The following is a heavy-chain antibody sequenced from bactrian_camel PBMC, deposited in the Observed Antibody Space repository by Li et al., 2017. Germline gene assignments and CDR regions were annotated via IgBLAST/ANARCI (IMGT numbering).Heavy chain of an antibody. V-gene: IGHV3S53*01. D-gene: IGHD1*01. CDR3: SARYEFSCGDWLHGHGRNNI. CDR2: IHKDGTT. Sequence: HVQLVESGGGSVQAGGSLRLSCSASGYVCMGWYRQTPGNERDGLATIHKDGTTSYADSAKGRFTISRDNAKNTVYLQMNSLKPEDTAMYYCSARYEFSCGDWLHGHGRNNIWGQGTQVTVS. CDR1: GYVC. J-gene: IGHJ4*01.